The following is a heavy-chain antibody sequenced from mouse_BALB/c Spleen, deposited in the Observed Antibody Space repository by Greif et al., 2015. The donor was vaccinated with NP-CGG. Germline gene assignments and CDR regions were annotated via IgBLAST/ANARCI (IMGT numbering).Heavy chain of an antibody. J-gene: IGHJ2*01. CDR1: GYTFTSYW. CDR3: TRSHYYGYVNFDY. CDR2: IYPGSGST. D-gene: IGHD1-2*01. Sequence: LQQSGSELVRPGASVKLSCKASGYTFTSYWMHWVKQRHGQGLEWIGNIYPGSGSTNYDEKFKSKGTLTVDTSSSTAYMHLSSLTSEDSAVYYCTRSHYYGYVNFDYWGQGTTLTVSS. V-gene: IGHV1S22*01.